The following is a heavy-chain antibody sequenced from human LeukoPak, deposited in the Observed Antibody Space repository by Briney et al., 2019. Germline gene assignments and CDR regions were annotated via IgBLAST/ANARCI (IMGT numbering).Heavy chain of an antibody. Sequence: GGSLRLSCAASGFTFSSYWMSWVRQAPGKGLEWVANIKQDGSEKYYVDSVRGRFTISRDDAKNSLYLQMNSLRAEDTAVYYCARGDWLPLPYAFDHWGQGTLVTVSS. CDR2: IKQDGSEK. CDR3: ARGDWLPLPYAFDH. J-gene: IGHJ4*02. V-gene: IGHV3-7*01. CDR1: GFTFSSYW. D-gene: IGHD5-12*01.